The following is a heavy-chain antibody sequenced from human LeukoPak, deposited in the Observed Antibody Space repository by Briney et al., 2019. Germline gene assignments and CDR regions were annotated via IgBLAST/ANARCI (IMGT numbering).Heavy chain of an antibody. CDR2: IYSGGST. J-gene: IGHJ6*02. CDR1: GFTVSSNY. Sequence: GGSLRLSCAASGFTVSSNYMSWVRQAPGKGLEWVSVIYSGGSTYYADSVKGRFTISRDNSKNTLYLQMNSLRAEDTAVYYCARGSSWHDGMDVWGQGTTVTVSS. D-gene: IGHD6-13*01. CDR3: ARGSSWHDGMDV. V-gene: IGHV3-66*01.